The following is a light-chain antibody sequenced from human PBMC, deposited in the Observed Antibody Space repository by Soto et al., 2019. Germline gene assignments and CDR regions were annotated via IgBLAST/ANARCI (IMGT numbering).Light chain of an antibody. Sequence: DIVMTQSPLSLPVTPGEPASISCRSSQSLLHSNGYNYLDWYLQKPGQSPQLLISLGSNRASGVPDRFSGSGSGTDFTLKISRVEEEDVGVYYCMQALQSPITFGQGTRLE. CDR1: QSLLHSNGYNY. J-gene: IGKJ5*01. CDR2: LGS. CDR3: MQALQSPIT. V-gene: IGKV2-28*01.